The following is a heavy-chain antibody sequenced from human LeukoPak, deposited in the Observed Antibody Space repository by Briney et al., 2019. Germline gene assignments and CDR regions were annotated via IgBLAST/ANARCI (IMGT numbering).Heavy chain of an antibody. CDR2: ISYDGSNK. Sequence: GGSLRLSCAASGFTFSSYVMHWVRQAPGKGLEWVAIISYDGSNKYYADSVKGRFTISRDNSKNTLFLQMNSLRAEDTAVYYCAKGRTSVHLWLSDLDYWGQGTLVTVSS. CDR3: AKGRTSVHLWLSDLDY. CDR1: GFTFSSYV. J-gene: IGHJ4*02. V-gene: IGHV3-30*18. D-gene: IGHD5-18*01.